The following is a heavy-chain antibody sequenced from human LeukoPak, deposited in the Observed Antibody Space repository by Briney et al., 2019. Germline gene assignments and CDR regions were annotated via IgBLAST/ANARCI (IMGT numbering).Heavy chain of an antibody. CDR2: ISGYNGNT. V-gene: IGHV1-18*01. CDR1: GYTFTSYG. D-gene: IGHD6-13*01. J-gene: IGHJ5*02. CDR3: ARGGLNSSSWYMFHWFDP. Sequence: ASVKVSCKASGYTFTSYGITWVRQAPGQGLEWMGWISGYNGNTNYAQKLQGRVTMTTDTSTSTAYMELRSLRSDDTAVYYCARGGLNSSSWYMFHWFDPWGQGTLITVSS.